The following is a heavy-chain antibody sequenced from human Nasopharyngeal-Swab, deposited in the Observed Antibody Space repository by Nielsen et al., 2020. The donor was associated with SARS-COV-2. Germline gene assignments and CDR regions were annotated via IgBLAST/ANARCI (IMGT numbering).Heavy chain of an antibody. CDR3: ASSGQGDVDY. J-gene: IGHJ4*02. D-gene: IGHD3-16*01. V-gene: IGHV1-18*01. CDR2: ISAYNSNT. Sequence: WVRQAPGQGLEWMGWISAYNSNTNYAQKLQGRVTMTTDTSTSTAYMELRSLRSDDTAVYYCASSGQGDVDYWGQGTLVTVSS.